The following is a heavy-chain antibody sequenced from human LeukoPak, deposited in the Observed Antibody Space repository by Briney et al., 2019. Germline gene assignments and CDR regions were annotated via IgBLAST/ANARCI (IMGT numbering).Heavy chain of an antibody. CDR1: GFTFSSYA. Sequence: GGSLRLSCAASGFTFSSYAMSWVRQAPGKGLEWVSAINGSGGSTHYADSVKGRFTISRDNSKNTLYLQMNSLRAEDTAVYYCAKSMVRGVIITFDYWGQGTLVTVSS. CDR2: INGSGGST. D-gene: IGHD3-10*01. J-gene: IGHJ4*02. V-gene: IGHV3-23*01. CDR3: AKSMVRGVIITFDY.